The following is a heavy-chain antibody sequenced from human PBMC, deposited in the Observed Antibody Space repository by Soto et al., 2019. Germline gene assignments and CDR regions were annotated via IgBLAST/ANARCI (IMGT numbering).Heavy chain of an antibody. CDR3: ARDAAVGLFDY. D-gene: IGHD1-26*01. CDR2: INPYNGNT. V-gene: IGHV1-18*01. J-gene: IGHJ4*02. Sequence: GASVKVSCKASGGTFSNNTISWVRQAPGQGLEWMGWINPYNGNTKYAQKLQGRVTMTTDTSTSTAYMELRSLRSDDTAVYYCARDAAVGLFDYWGQGTLVTVSS. CDR1: GGTFSNNT.